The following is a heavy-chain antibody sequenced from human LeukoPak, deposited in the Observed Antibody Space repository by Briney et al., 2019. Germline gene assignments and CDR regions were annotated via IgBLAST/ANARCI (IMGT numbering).Heavy chain of an antibody. CDR1: GFTFSDYW. D-gene: IGHD2-21*02. CDR3: TRGDPDY. Sequence: GGSLRLSCAASGFTFSDYWMQWVRQAPGKGLEWVANINYHGNENYLLDSVKGRFTISRDNAQNSLFLQMNSLRVEDTAVYYCTRGDPDYWGLGTLVTVSS. CDR2: INYHGNEN. V-gene: IGHV3-7*01. J-gene: IGHJ4*02.